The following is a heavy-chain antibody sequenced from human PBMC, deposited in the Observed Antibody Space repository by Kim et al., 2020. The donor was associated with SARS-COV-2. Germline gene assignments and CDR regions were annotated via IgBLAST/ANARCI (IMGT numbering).Heavy chain of an antibody. CDR3: AKSRGIVVVRSALDY. V-gene: IGHV3-23*01. D-gene: IGHD3-22*01. J-gene: IGHJ4*02. Sequence: DAVKGRFTTSSDNSKNTLYLQMNSLRAEDTAVYYCAKSRGIVVVRSALDYWGQGTLVTVSS.